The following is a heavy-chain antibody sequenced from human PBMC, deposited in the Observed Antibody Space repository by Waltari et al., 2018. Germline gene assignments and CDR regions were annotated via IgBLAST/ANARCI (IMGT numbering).Heavy chain of an antibody. CDR1: GYSISSGYY. CDR2: IYHSGST. Sequence: VQLQESGPGLVKPSETLSLTCTVHGYSISSGYYWGWIRQPPGKGLEWIGSIYHSGSTHYNPSLKSLVTISVDTSKNQFSLKLSSVTAADTAVYYCARDSEMTTVTTGWFDPWGQGTLVTVSS. J-gene: IGHJ5*02. CDR3: ARDSEMTTVTTGWFDP. V-gene: IGHV4-38-2*02. D-gene: IGHD4-4*01.